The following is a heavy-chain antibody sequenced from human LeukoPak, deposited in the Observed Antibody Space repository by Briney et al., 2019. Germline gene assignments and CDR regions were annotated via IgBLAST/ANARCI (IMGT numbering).Heavy chain of an antibody. Sequence: ASVKVSCKASGYTFTSNYIHWVRQAPGQGLEWMGMIYPRDGSTSYAQKFQGRVTVSRDTSTSTVHMELRSLRSDDTAVYYCARDSYYYGSGSYLLHFDYWGQGTLVTVSS. V-gene: IGHV1-46*01. CDR3: ARDSYYYGSGSYLLHFDY. J-gene: IGHJ4*02. D-gene: IGHD3-10*01. CDR1: GYTFTSNY. CDR2: IYPRDGST.